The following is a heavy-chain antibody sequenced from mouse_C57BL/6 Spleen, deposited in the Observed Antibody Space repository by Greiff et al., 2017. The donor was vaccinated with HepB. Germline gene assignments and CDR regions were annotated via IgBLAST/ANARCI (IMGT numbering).Heavy chain of an antibody. CDR1: GYSITSGYD. CDR3: ARDSRSSWFAY. CDR2: ISYSGST. Sequence: DVKLQESGPGMVKPSQSLSLTCTVTGYSITSGYDWHWIRHFPGNKLEWMGYISYSGSTNYNPSLKSRISITHDTSKNHFFLKLNSVTTEDTATYYCARDSRSSWFAYWGQGTLVTVSA. J-gene: IGHJ3*01. D-gene: IGHD1-1*01. V-gene: IGHV3-1*01.